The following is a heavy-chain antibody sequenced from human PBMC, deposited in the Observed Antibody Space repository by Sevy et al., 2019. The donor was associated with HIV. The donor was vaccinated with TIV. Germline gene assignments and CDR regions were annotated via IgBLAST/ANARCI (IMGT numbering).Heavy chain of an antibody. V-gene: IGHV3-30*18. CDR3: AKDMLRDTAMVYYYYYGMDV. CDR1: GFTFSSYG. Sequence: GGSLRLSCAASGFTFSSYGMHWVRQAPGKGLEWVADISYDGSNKYYADSVKGRFTISRDNSKNTLYLQMNSLRAEDTAVYYCAKDMLRDTAMVYYYYYGMDVWGQGTTVTVSS. J-gene: IGHJ6*02. D-gene: IGHD5-18*01. CDR2: ISYDGSNK.